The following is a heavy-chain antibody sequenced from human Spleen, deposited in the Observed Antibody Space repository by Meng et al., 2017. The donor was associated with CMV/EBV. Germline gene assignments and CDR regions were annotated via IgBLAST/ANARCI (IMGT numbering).Heavy chain of an antibody. CDR2: INSDGSST. CDR1: GFTLSSYW. V-gene: IGHV3-74*01. Sequence: GESLKISCAASGFTLSSYWMHWVRQAPGKGLVWVSRINSDGSSTSYADSVKGRFTISRDNAKNSLYLQMNSLRAEDTALYYCARDQYCSSTSCAGGMDVWGQGTTVTVSS. CDR3: ARDQYCSSTSCAGGMDV. D-gene: IGHD2-2*01. J-gene: IGHJ6*02.